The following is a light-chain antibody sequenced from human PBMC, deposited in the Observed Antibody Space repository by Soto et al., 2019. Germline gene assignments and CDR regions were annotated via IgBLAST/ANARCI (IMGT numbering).Light chain of an antibody. J-gene: IGKJ1*01. Sequence: EIVMTQSPATLSVSPGERATLSCRASQSINSNLAWYQQKPGQTPRLLIYGASTRATGIPARFSGSGSGTDFTLTISSLQSEDFAAYYCQQYNNWWTFGQGTKVEIK. CDR2: GAS. V-gene: IGKV3-15*01. CDR3: QQYNNWWT. CDR1: QSINSN.